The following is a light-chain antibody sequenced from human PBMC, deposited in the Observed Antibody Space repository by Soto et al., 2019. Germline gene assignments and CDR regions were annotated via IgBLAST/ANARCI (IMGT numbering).Light chain of an antibody. CDR2: DAS. CDR3: QHYGRSPPSWT. CDR1: QTVSSNY. V-gene: IGKV3-20*01. J-gene: IGKJ1*01. Sequence: EIVLTQSPGTLSLSAGERATLSCRASQTVSSNYLAWYQQKPGQPPRLLISDASSRATGIPDRFIGSGSGTHFTLTISRLEPEDFAVYYCQHYGRSPPSWTFGQGTKVQIK.